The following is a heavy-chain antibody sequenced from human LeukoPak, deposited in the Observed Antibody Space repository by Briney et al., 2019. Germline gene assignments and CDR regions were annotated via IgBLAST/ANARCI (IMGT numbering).Heavy chain of an antibody. CDR1: GFSITSGYY. J-gene: IGHJ4*02. CDR2: IYHIGST. CDR3: ANSPIIAVADYFGS. D-gene: IGHD6-19*01. Sequence: SETLSLTCIVSGFSITSGYYWGWIRQPPGKGLEWIGSIYHIGSTYYSPSLKSPVSLSVDTSKNQFSLKLSSVTAADTAVYYCANSPIIAVADYFGSWGQGRLVTVSS. V-gene: IGHV4-38-2*02.